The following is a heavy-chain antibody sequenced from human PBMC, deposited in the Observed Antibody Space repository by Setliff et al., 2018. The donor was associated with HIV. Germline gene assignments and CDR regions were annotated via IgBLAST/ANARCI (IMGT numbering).Heavy chain of an antibody. Sequence: SLRLSCAASGFTFSNYGMHWVRQAPGKGLEWVSVIWYDGSNKYYTDSVKGRFTISRDNTKNTVYLQMNSLRVEDTAVYYCARDYLYYNLYNGSPVYGMDVWGQGTTVTVSS. D-gene: IGHD3-3*01. CDR2: IWYDGSNK. CDR1: GFTFSNYG. V-gene: IGHV3-33*01. CDR3: ARDYLYYNLYNGSPVYGMDV. J-gene: IGHJ6*02.